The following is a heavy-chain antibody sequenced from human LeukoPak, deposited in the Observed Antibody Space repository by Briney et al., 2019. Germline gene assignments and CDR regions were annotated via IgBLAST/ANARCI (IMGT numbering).Heavy chain of an antibody. CDR2: IKSKTDGGTT. V-gene: IGHV3-15*01. CDR1: GFTFNNAW. D-gene: IGHD2-15*01. CDR3: ATGPIVVVVAATQPFDY. J-gene: IGHJ4*02. Sequence: PGGSLRLSCAASGFTFNNAWMSWVRQAPGKGLEWVGRIKSKTDGGTTDYAAHVKDRFTISRDDSKNTLYLQMNSLKTEDTAVYYCATGPIVVVVAATQPFDYWGQGTLVTVSS.